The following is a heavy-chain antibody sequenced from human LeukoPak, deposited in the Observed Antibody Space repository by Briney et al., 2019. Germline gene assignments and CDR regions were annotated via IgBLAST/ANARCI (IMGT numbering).Heavy chain of an antibody. CDR1: GFTFSNYA. V-gene: IGHV3-23*01. D-gene: IGHD4-17*01. J-gene: IGHJ4*02. Sequence: PGGSLRLSCAASGFTFSNYAMSWVRQAPGKGLEWVSAISGYGGSTYYADSVKGRFTISRDNSKNTLDLRMNSLRAEDTAVYYCAKASRDYGDYDRWGQGTLVTVSS. CDR2: ISGYGGST. CDR3: AKASRDYGDYDR.